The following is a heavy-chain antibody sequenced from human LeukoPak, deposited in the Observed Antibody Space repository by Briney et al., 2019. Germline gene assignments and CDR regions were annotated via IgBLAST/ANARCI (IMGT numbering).Heavy chain of an antibody. CDR2: INHSGST. CDR3: ARGSAVTTLYNWFDP. Sequence: PSETLSLTCAVYGGSFSCYYWSWIRQPPGKGLEWIGEINHSGSTNYNPSLKSRVTISVDTSKNQFSLKLSSVTAADTAVYYCARGSAVTTLYNWFDPWGQGTLVTVSS. CDR1: GGSFSCYY. D-gene: IGHD4-17*01. V-gene: IGHV4-34*01. J-gene: IGHJ5*02.